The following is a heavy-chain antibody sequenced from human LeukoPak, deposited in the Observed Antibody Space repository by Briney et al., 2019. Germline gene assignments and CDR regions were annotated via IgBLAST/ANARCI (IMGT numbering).Heavy chain of an antibody. D-gene: IGHD3-9*01. J-gene: IGHJ4*02. CDR1: GGTFSSYA. V-gene: IGHV1-69*13. Sequence: SVKVSCKASGGTFSSYAISWVRQAPGQGLEWMGGIIPIFGTANYAQKFQGRVTITADESTSTAYMELSSLRSEDTAVYYCARAHNRGLRYFDWLLYPFDYWGQGTLVTVSS. CDR2: IIPIFGTA. CDR3: ARAHNRGLRYFDWLLYPFDY.